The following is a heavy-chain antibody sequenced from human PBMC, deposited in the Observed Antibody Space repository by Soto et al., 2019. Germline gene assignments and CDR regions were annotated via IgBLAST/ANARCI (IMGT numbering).Heavy chain of an antibody. J-gene: IGHJ2*01. CDR2: IIPIFGTA. CDR3: ATGRTLSRLGGVWGLPFDL. Sequence: SVKVSCKASGGTFSSYAISWVRQAPGQGLEWMGGIIPIFGTANYAQKFQGRVTITADESTSTAYMELSSLRSEDTVVYYCATGRTLSRLGGVWGLPFDLWGRGTLVTVSS. V-gene: IGHV1-69*13. D-gene: IGHD3-16*01. CDR1: GGTFSSYA.